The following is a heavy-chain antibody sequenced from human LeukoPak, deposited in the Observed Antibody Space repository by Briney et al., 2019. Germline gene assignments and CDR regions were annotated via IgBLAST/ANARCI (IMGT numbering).Heavy chain of an antibody. CDR1: GYTFTSYY. J-gene: IGHJ6*02. D-gene: IGHD3-10*01. Sequence: ASVTVSCKASGYTFTSYYMHWVRQAPGQGLEWMGIINPSGGSTSYAQKFQGRVTMARDTSTSTVYMELSSLRSEDTAVYYCVRDRGEWIDQYYGMDVWGQGTTVTVSS. V-gene: IGHV1-46*01. CDR3: VRDRGEWIDQYYGMDV. CDR2: INPSGGST.